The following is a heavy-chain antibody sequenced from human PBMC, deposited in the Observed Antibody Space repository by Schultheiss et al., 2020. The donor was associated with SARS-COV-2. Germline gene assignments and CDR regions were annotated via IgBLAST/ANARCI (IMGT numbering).Heavy chain of an antibody. V-gene: IGHV4-59*01. CDR2: IYYSGST. CDR3: ARDGGDLGSFDY. D-gene: IGHD3-10*01. J-gene: IGHJ4*02. Sequence: SETLSLTCAVYGGSFSGYYWSWIRQPPGKGLEWIRYIYYSGSTNYNPSLKSRVTISVDTSKNQFSLKLSSVTAADTAVYYCARDGGDLGSFDYWGQGTLVTVSS. CDR1: GGSFSGYY.